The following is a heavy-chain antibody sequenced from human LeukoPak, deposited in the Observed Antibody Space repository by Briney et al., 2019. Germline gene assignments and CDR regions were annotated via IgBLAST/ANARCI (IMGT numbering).Heavy chain of an antibody. Sequence: GGPLRLSCAASGFTFSSYWMSWVRQAPGKGLEWVANIKQDGSEKNCVDSVRGRFTISRDNAKNSLYLQMNSLRAEDTAVYYCGRRRGMGSLDYWGQGTLVTVSS. V-gene: IGHV3-7*03. J-gene: IGHJ4*02. CDR2: IKQDGSEK. CDR3: GRRRGMGSLDY. CDR1: GFTFSSYW. D-gene: IGHD2-8*01.